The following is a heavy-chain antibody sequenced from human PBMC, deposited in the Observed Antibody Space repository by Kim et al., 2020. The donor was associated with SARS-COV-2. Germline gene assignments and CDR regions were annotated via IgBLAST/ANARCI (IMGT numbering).Heavy chain of an antibody. CDR1: GFTFSSYD. J-gene: IGHJ4*02. CDR3: ARALGEYGGNSGFLPYYFDD. D-gene: IGHD4-17*01. V-gene: IGHV3-13*04. Sequence: GGSLRLSCAASGFTFSSYDMHWVRQATGKGLEWVSAIGTAGDTYYPGSVKGRFTISRENDKNSLYLQMNSLRAGDTAVYYCARALGEYGGNSGFLPYYFDDWGQGTLVTVSS. CDR2: IGTAGDT.